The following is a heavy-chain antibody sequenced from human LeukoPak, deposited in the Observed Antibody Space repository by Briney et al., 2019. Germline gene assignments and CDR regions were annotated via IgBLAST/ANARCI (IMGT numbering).Heavy chain of an antibody. CDR1: GYTFSVNH. CDR3: ARELGINAFDI. J-gene: IGHJ3*02. D-gene: IGHD7-27*01. V-gene: IGHV1-2*02. CDR2: INPETGGT. Sequence: ASVKVSCKASGYTFSVNHLYWVRQAPGQGLEFMGWINPETGGTNYEQKLQGRVTMTGDTSISTAYMELSSLKSDDTAVYYCARELGINAFDIWGQGTTVTVSS.